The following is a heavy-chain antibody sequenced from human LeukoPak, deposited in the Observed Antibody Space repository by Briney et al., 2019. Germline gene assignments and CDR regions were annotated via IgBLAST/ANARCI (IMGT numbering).Heavy chain of an antibody. Sequence: SETLSLTCTVSGGSISSYYWSWIRQPPGKGLEWIGYVYYSGSTNYNPSLKSRVTISVDTSKNQFSLKLSSVTAADTAVYYCARGQSGYSYGYGYFDYWGQGTLVTVSS. CDR1: GGSISSYY. CDR3: ARGQSGYSYGYGYFDY. V-gene: IGHV4-59*12. J-gene: IGHJ4*02. D-gene: IGHD5-18*01. CDR2: VYYSGST.